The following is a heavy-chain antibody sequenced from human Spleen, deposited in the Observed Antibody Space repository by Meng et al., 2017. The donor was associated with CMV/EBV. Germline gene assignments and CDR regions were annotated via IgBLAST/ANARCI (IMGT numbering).Heavy chain of an antibody. CDR1: GFTFRSYG. Sequence: GGSLRLSCAASGFTFRSYGMSWVRQAPGKGLEWVSSISSSGTYVHYADSVKGRFTISRDNAKNSLYLQMNSLRVEDTAVYYCARDKKVDQLGFYYYYGMDVWGQGTTVTVSS. D-gene: IGHD2-2*01. CDR2: ISSSGTYV. V-gene: IGHV3-21*01. J-gene: IGHJ6*02. CDR3: ARDKKVDQLGFYYYYGMDV.